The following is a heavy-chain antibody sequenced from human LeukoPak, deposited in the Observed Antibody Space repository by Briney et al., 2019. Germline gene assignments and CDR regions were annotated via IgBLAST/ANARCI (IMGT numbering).Heavy chain of an antibody. Sequence: PSETLSLTCTVSGGSISSYYWSWIRQPAGKGLEWIGRIYTSGSTNYNPSLKSRVTMSVDTSKNQFSLKLSSVTAADTAVYYCAGDARTVTTFWYFDYWGQGTLVTVSS. D-gene: IGHD4-17*01. CDR1: GGSISSYY. V-gene: IGHV4-4*07. CDR3: AGDARTVTTFWYFDY. CDR2: IYTSGST. J-gene: IGHJ4*02.